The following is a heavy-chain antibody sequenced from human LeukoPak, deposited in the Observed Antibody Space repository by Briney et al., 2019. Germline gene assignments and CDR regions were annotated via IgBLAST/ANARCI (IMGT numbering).Heavy chain of an antibody. CDR2: INPSGGST. V-gene: IGHV1-46*01. J-gene: IGHJ4*02. CDR1: GYTFTSYY. CDR3: ARLLTGDHSPGDY. Sequence: GASVKVSCKASGYTFTSYYMHWVRQAPGQGLEWMGIINPSGGSTSYAQKFQGRVTMTRDTSISTAYMELSRLRSDDTAVYYCARLLTGDHSPGDYWGQGTLVTVSS. D-gene: IGHD7-27*01.